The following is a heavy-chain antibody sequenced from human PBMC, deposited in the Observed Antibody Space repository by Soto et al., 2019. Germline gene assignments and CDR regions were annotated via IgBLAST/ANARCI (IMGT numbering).Heavy chain of an antibody. CDR2: IIPLHNTS. J-gene: IGHJ6*02. Sequence: QVQLLQSGAEVKKPGSSVKVSCKVSGGAFTNYSLNWVRHAPGQRLEWLGGIIPLHNTSNYSLKLLGRGSVTADISSNTVYMHLSGLTSDDTATYYCAIWSNWNPLYYRGMGVWGQGTTVTVSS. CDR1: GGAFTNYS. CDR3: AIWSNWNPLYYRGMGV. V-gene: IGHV1-69*06. D-gene: IGHD1-20*01.